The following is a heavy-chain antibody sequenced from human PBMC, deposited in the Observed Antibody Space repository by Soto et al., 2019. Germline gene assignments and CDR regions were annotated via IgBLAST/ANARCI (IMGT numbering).Heavy chain of an antibody. V-gene: IGHV3-23*01. Sequence: QPGGSLRLSCAASGFTFSTYAMSWVRQAPGKGLEWVSTISGSGGTTYYADYVKGRFTISRDNSKNTLHLQMNTLRAEDTGVFYCAKPSLLNRNGYAFDYWGQGTMVTVSS. D-gene: IGHD5-12*01. J-gene: IGHJ4*02. CDR1: GFTFSTYA. CDR3: AKPSLLNRNGYAFDY. CDR2: ISGSGGTT.